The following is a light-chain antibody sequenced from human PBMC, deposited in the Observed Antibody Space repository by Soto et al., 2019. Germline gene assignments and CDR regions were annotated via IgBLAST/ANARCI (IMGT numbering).Light chain of an antibody. CDR2: GNS. J-gene: IGLJ2*01. CDR1: SSNIGAGYD. V-gene: IGLV1-40*01. CDR3: QSYDSSLSGSSVV. Sequence: QSVLTQPPSVSGAPGQRVTISCTGSSSNIGAGYDVDWYQQLPGTAPKLLIYGNSNRPSGVPDRFSGSKSGTSASLAITGLQAEDEADYYCQSYDSSLSGSSVVFGGGTKLTV.